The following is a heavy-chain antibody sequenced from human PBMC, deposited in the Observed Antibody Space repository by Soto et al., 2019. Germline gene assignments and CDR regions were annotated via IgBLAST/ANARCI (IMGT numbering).Heavy chain of an antibody. Sequence: QVQLVESGGGVVQPGRSLRLSCAASGFTFSSYAMHWVRQAPGKGLEWVAVISYDGSNKYYADSVKGRFTISRDNSKNTLYLQMNSLRAEDTAVYYCAGDLSGYYGSGNPWGQGTLVTVPS. CDR2: ISYDGSNK. V-gene: IGHV3-30-3*01. CDR1: GFTFSSYA. J-gene: IGHJ5*02. CDR3: AGDLSGYYGSGNP. D-gene: IGHD3-10*01.